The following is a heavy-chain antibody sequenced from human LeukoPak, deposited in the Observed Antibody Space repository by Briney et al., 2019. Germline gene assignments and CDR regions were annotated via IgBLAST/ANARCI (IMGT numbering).Heavy chain of an antibody. CDR1: GGSISSYY. CDR3: ARDLGYCSGGSCYKPDYYYYGMDV. CDR2: IYYSGST. V-gene: IGHV4-59*01. D-gene: IGHD2-15*01. Sequence: SETLSLTCTVSGGSISSYYWSWIRQPPGKGLEWIGYIYYSGSTNYNPSLKSRVTISVDTSKNQFSLKLSSVTAADTAVYYCARDLGYCSGGSCYKPDYYYYGMDVWGQGTTVTVSS. J-gene: IGHJ6*02.